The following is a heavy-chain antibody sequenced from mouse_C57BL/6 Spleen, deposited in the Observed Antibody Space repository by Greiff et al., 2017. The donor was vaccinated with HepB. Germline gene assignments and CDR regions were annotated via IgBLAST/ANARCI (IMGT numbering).Heavy chain of an antibody. V-gene: IGHV1-53*01. CDR3: ARSDYYGSRDWYFDV. CDR1: GYTFTSYW. J-gene: IGHJ1*03. D-gene: IGHD1-1*01. CDR2: INPSNGGT. Sequence: VQRVESGTELVKPGASVKLSCKASGYTFTSYWMHWVKQRPGQGLEWIGNINPSNGGTNYNEKFKSKATLTVDKSSSTAYMQLSSLTSEDSAVYYCARSDYYGSRDWYFDVWGTGTTVTVSS.